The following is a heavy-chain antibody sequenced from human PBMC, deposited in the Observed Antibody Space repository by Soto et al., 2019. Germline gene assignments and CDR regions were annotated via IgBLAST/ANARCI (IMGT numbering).Heavy chain of an antibody. V-gene: IGHV3-48*01. CDR1: GFTFSSYS. D-gene: IGHD3-16*01. Sequence: GGSLRLSCAASGFTFSSYSMNWVRQAPGKGLEWVSYISGSSSTIYYVDSVKGRFTISRDNSKNTLYLQMNSLRAEDTAVYYCAKDPPSLDFPPWFDPWGQGTLVTVSS. CDR3: AKDPPSLDFPPWFDP. CDR2: ISGSSSTI. J-gene: IGHJ5*02.